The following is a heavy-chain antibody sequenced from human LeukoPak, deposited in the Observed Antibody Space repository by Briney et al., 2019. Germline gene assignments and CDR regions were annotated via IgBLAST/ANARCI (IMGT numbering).Heavy chain of an antibody. CDR2: IYYSGST. CDR3: ARETTMVRELRAFDI. CDR1: GGSISSYY. V-gene: IGHV4-59*01. J-gene: IGHJ3*02. Sequence: SETLSLTCTVSGGSISSYYWSWIRQPPGKGLEWIGYIYYSGSTNYNPFLKSRVTISVDTSKNQFSLKLSSVTAADTAVYYCARETTMVRELRAFDIWGQGTMVTVSS. D-gene: IGHD3-10*01.